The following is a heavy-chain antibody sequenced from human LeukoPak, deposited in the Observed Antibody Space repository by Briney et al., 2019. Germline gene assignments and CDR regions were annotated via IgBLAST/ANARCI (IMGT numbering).Heavy chain of an antibody. CDR3: ARGSGYEPYFDY. CDR1: GGTFSSYA. V-gene: IGHV1-69*04. CDR2: IIPILGIA. J-gene: IGHJ4*02. Sequence: ASVKVPCKASGGTFSSYAISWVRQAPGQGLEWMGRIIPILGIANYAQKFQGRVTITADKSTSTAYMELSSLRSEDTAVYYCARGSGYEPYFDYWGQGTLVTVSS. D-gene: IGHD5-12*01.